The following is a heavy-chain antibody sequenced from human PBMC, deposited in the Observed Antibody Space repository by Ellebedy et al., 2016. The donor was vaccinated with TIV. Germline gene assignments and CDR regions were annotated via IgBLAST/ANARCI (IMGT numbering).Heavy chain of an antibody. Sequence: GESLKISCKGSGYSFTSYWISWVRQMPGKGLEWMGRIDPSDSYTNYSPSFQGQVTISADKSISTAYLQWSSLKASDTAMYYCARNGHGSGWLWVYWGQGTLVTVSS. D-gene: IGHD6-19*01. V-gene: IGHV5-10-1*04. CDR1: GYSFTSYW. CDR3: ARNGHGSGWLWVY. J-gene: IGHJ4*02. CDR2: IDPSDSYT.